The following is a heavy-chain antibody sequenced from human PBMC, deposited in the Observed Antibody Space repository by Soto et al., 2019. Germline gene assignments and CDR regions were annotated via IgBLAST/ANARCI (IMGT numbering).Heavy chain of an antibody. J-gene: IGHJ5*02. CDR2: ISYDGSNK. V-gene: IGHV3-30-3*01. CDR1: GFTFSSYA. D-gene: IGHD4-17*01. CDR3: ARGGPHDHGGPLDP. Sequence: QVQLVESGGGVVQPGRSLRLSCAASGFTFSSYAMHWVRQAPGKGLEWVAVISYDGSNKYYADSVKGRFTISRDNSKNPLYLQMNSLRAEDPAVYYWARGGPHDHGGPLDPWGQGTLVTVSS.